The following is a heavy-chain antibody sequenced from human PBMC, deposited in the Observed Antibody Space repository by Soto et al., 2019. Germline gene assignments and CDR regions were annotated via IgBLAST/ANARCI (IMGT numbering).Heavy chain of an antibody. CDR1: GFTFSSYG. CDR3: ANDRTNWNYSHRYYHDGMDV. V-gene: IGHV3-30*18. Sequence: PGWSLRLSCAASGFTFSSYGMHWVRQAPGKGLKRVAVISYDGSNKYYADYVKGRYTISRDYSKITLYLQMNSLRAVDTAVYYCANDRTNWNYSHRYYHDGMDVWGQGTTVTVSS. J-gene: IGHJ6*02. CDR2: ISYDGSNK. D-gene: IGHD1-7*01.